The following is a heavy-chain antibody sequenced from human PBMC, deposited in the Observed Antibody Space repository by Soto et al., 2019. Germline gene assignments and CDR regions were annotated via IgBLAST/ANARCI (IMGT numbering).Heavy chain of an antibody. CDR2: IYPGDSDT. Sequence: GESLKISCKGSGYSFTSYWIGWVRQMPGKGLEWMGIIYPGDSDTRYSPSFQGQVTISADKSISTAYLQWSSLKASDTAMYYCASLGGIFGVVTDKYYYYYYGMDVWGQGTTVTVAS. CDR1: GYSFTSYW. D-gene: IGHD3-3*01. V-gene: IGHV5-51*01. CDR3: ASLGGIFGVVTDKYYYYYYGMDV. J-gene: IGHJ6*02.